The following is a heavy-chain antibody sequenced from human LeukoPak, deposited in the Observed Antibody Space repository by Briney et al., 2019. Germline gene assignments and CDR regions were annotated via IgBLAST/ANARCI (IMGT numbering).Heavy chain of an antibody. CDR3: AKDGTSGTWDN. D-gene: IGHD1-1*01. CDR1: GFTFSSYA. J-gene: IGHJ4*02. Sequence: GGSLRLSCAASGFTFSSYAMSWVRQAPGKGLEWVSAISGSGGSTYYADSVKGRFTISRDNSKSTLYLQLNSLKTEDTALYYCAKDGTSGTWDNWGQGTLVTVSS. CDR2: ISGSGGST. V-gene: IGHV3-23*01.